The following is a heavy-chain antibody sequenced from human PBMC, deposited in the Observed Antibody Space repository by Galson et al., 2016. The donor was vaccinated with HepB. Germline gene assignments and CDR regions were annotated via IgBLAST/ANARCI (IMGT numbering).Heavy chain of an antibody. Sequence: SLRLSCAASGFTFRSYSMNWVRQAPGKGLEWVSSISSSSSYIYYADSLKGRFTISRDNAKNSLYLQMNSLRAEDTAVYYCARDGGAGSYLGSEYYGMDVGGKGTMVTVSS. CDR2: ISSSSSYI. CDR3: ARDGGAGSYLGSEYYGMDV. V-gene: IGHV3-21*01. CDR1: GFTFRSYS. D-gene: IGHD3-10*01. J-gene: IGHJ6*04.